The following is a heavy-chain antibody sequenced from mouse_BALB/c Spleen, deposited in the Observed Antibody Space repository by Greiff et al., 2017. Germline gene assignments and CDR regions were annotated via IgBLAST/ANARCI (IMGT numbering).Heavy chain of an antibody. D-gene: IGHD2-4*01. Sequence: EVKLVESGGGLVKPGGSLKLSCAASGFTFSSYTMSWVRQTPEKRLEWVATISSGGGNTYYPDSVKGRFTISRDNAKNNLYLQMSSLRSEDTALYYCAMITFAYWGQGTLVTVSA. CDR2: ISSGGGNT. CDR1: GFTFSSYT. J-gene: IGHJ3*01. CDR3: AMITFAY. V-gene: IGHV5-9*03.